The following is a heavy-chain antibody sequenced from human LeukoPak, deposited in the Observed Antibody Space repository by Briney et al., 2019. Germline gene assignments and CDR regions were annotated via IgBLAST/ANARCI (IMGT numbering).Heavy chain of an antibody. Sequence: GGSLRLSCAASGFTFSSYDMNWVRQAPGKGLEWVSYISSSGSTIYYADSVKGRFTISRDNAKNSLYLQMNSLRAEDTAVYYCARNSGSYYPYWGQGTLVTVSS. D-gene: IGHD1-26*01. CDR2: ISSSGSTI. J-gene: IGHJ4*02. V-gene: IGHV3-48*03. CDR3: ARNSGSYYPY. CDR1: GFTFSSYD.